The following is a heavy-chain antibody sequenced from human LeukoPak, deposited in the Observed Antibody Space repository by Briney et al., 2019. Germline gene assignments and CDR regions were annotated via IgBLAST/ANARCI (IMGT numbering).Heavy chain of an antibody. J-gene: IGHJ3*02. Sequence: GASVKVSCKASGYTFTGYYMHWVRQAPGQGLEWMGWINPNSGGTNYAQKFQGRVTMTRDTSISTAYMELSRLRSDDTAVYYCARSNPVTSDAFDIWGQGTMVTVSS. CDR2: INPNSGGT. V-gene: IGHV1-2*02. D-gene: IGHD4-17*01. CDR1: GYTFTGYY. CDR3: ARSNPVTSDAFDI.